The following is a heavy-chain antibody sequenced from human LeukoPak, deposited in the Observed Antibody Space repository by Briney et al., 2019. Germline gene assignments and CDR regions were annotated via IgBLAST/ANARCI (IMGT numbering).Heavy chain of an antibody. CDR2: IYYSGST. Sequence: SETLSLTCTVSGGSISSGGYYWSWIRQHPGKGLEWIGYIYYSGSTYYNPSLKSRVTISVDTSRNRFSLKLSSVTAADTAVYYCARDGSGSYYRDAFDIWGQGTMVTVSS. CDR1: GGSISSGGYY. J-gene: IGHJ3*02. CDR3: ARDGSGSYYRDAFDI. D-gene: IGHD3-10*01. V-gene: IGHV4-31*03.